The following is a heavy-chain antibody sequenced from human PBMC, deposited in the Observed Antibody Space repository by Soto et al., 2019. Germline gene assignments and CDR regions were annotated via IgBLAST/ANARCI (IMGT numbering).Heavy chain of an antibody. CDR2: INAGNGNT. CDR3: ARGPYIVVVVAASLDY. CDR1: GYTFTSYA. Sequence: ASVKVSCKASGYTFTSYAMHWVRQAPGQRLEWMGWINAGNGNTKYSQKFQGRVTITRDTSASTAYMELSSLRSEDTAVYYCARGPYIVVVVAASLDYWGQGTLVTVSS. J-gene: IGHJ4*02. V-gene: IGHV1-3*01. D-gene: IGHD2-15*01.